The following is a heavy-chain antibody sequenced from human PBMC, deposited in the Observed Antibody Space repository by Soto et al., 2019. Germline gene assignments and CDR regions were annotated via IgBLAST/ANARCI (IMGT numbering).Heavy chain of an antibody. CDR1: GGTFSSYA. CDR3: ASGYCSGGSCYSFLSYYYYGMDV. Sequence: SVKVSCKASGGTFSSYAISWVRQAPGQGLEWMGGTIPIFGTANYAQKFQGRVTITADESTSTAYMELSSLRSEDTAVYYCASGYCSGGSCYSFLSYYYYGMDVWGQGTTVTVSS. V-gene: IGHV1-69*13. J-gene: IGHJ6*02. D-gene: IGHD2-15*01. CDR2: TIPIFGTA.